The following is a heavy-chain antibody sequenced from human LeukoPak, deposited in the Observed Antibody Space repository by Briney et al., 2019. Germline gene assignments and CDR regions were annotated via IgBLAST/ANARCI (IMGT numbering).Heavy chain of an antibody. CDR3: AKVGTMVRGAKEYYFDY. CDR1: GFTFDDYA. J-gene: IGHJ4*02. D-gene: IGHD3-10*01. V-gene: IGHV3-9*01. Sequence: GRSLRLSCAASGFTFDDYAMHWVRQAPGKGLEWVSGISWNSDNIVYADSVKGRFTISRDNAKNSLYLQMNSLRAEDTALYYCAKVGTMVRGAKEYYFDYWGQGTLVTVSS. CDR2: ISWNSDNI.